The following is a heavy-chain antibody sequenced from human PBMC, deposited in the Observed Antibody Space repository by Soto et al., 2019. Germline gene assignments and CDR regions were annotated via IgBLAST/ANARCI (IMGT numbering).Heavy chain of an antibody. Sequence: EVQLLESGGGLVQPGGSLRLSCAASGFTFSKYAMSWVRQAPGKGLEWVAGISDSGAATYYADSVKGRFTISRDNSKNTLNLPIDSLRAEDTALYYCAKEWSVGYWSRTTCYFDNWGQGILVTVSS. J-gene: IGHJ4*02. D-gene: IGHD2-2*01. CDR1: GFTFSKYA. V-gene: IGHV3-23*01. CDR3: AKEWSVGYWSRTTCYFDN. CDR2: ISDSGAAT.